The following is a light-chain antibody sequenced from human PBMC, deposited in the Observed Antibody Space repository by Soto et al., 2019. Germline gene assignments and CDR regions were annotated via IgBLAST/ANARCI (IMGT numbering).Light chain of an antibody. V-gene: IGLV4-69*01. CDR2: LNSDGSH. J-gene: IGLJ2*01. Sequence: QLVLTQSPSASASLGASVKLTCTLSRGHSSYAIAWHQQQPEKDPRYLMKLNSDGSHSKGDGIPDRFSGSSSGAERYLTISSLQSEDEADYYCQTWGTGIQVFGGGTKLTVL. CDR3: QTWGTGIQV. CDR1: RGHSSYA.